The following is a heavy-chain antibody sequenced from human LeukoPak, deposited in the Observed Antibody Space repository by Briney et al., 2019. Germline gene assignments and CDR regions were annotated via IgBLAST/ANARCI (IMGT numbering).Heavy chain of an antibody. J-gene: IGHJ5*01. V-gene: IGHV3-21*04. D-gene: IGHD3-22*01. Sequence: GGSLRLSCAASGFTFSSYSMNWVRQAPGKGLEWVSSISSSSSYIYYADSVKGRFTISRDNAKNSLYLQMNSLRAEDTAVYYCAKDPLYDSSGYFFPTFDSWGQGTLVAVSS. CDR2: ISSSSSYI. CDR1: GFTFSSYS. CDR3: AKDPLYDSSGYFFPTFDS.